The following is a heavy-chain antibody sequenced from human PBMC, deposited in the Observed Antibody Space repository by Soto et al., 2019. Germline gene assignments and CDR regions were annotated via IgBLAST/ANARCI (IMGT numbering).Heavy chain of an antibody. CDR2: VSAHTGDS. J-gene: IGHJ4*02. D-gene: IGHD4-17*01. Sequence: QVQLVQSGAEVKKPWASVKVSCKASGYPFGGYAIGWVRQAPGQGLEWMGWVSAHTGDSGYAQRFQGRVTLTTETSTSTAYMELRGLRSDATAVYYCARSATSYGDYGWSLAYWGQGTLVTVSS. CDR3: ARSATSYGDYGWSLAY. CDR1: GYPFGGYA. V-gene: IGHV1-18*01.